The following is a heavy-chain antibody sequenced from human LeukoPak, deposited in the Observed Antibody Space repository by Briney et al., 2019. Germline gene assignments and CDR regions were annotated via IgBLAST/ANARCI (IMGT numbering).Heavy chain of an antibody. J-gene: IGHJ4*02. V-gene: IGHV3-43*02. CDR3: ANGDYDYVWGSYRYSHEFDY. Sequence: GGSLRLSCAASGFTFDDYAMHWVRQAPGKGLEWVSLISGDGGSTCYADSVKGRFTISRDNSKNSLYLQMNSLRTEDTALYYCANGDYDYVWGSYRYSHEFDYWGQGTLVTVSS. D-gene: IGHD3-16*02. CDR1: GFTFDDYA. CDR2: ISGDGGST.